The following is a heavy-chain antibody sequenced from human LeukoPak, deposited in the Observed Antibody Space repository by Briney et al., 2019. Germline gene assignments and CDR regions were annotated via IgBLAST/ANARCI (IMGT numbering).Heavy chain of an antibody. J-gene: IGHJ3*02. CDR2: ISAYNGNT. CDR1: GYTFTSYG. V-gene: IGHV1-18*01. CDR3: ARDARYSYAHDAFDI. Sequence: GASVKVSCKASGYTFTSYGISWVRQAPGQGLEWMGWISAYNGNTNYAQKLQGRVTMTTDTSTSTAYMELSRLRSDDTAVYYCARDARYSYAHDAFDIWGQGTMVTVSS. D-gene: IGHD5-18*01.